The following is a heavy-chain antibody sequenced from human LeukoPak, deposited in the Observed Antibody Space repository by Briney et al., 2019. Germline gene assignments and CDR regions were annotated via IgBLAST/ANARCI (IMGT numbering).Heavy chain of an antibody. CDR3: ARDRGYFYDQLDY. Sequence: PGGSLRLSCAASGFTFDDYAMHWVRQAPGKGLEWVSGISWNSGSIGYADSVKGRFTISRDDARNSLYLQMNSLKDEDTAVYYCARDRGYFYDQLDYWGQGTLVTVSS. D-gene: IGHD2/OR15-2a*01. J-gene: IGHJ4*02. CDR1: GFTFDDYA. V-gene: IGHV3-9*01. CDR2: ISWNSGSI.